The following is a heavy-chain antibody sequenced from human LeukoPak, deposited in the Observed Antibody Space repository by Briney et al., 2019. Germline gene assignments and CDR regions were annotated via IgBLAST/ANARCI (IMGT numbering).Heavy chain of an antibody. CDR1: GGSISSYY. CDR3: ARAPIAYYCYGMDV. V-gene: IGHV4-59*01. CDR2: IYYSGST. Sequence: PSETLSLTCTVSGGSISSYYWSWIRQPPGKGLEWIGYIYYSGSTNYNPSLKSRVTISVDTSKNQFSLKLSSVTAADTAVYYCARAPIAYYCYGMDVWGQGTTVTVSS. J-gene: IGHJ6*02.